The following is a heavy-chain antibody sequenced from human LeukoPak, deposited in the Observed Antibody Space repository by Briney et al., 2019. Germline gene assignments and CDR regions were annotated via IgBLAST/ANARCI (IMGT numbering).Heavy chain of an antibody. CDR3: ARDRYRGATGAFDI. V-gene: IGHV4-4*02. D-gene: IGHD3-16*02. J-gene: IGHJ3*02. CDR2: INHSGST. Sequence: SGTLSLTCAVSGGSISSSNWWSWIRQPPGKGLEWIGEINHSGSTNYNPSLKSRVTISVDTSKNQFSLRLSSVTAADTAVYYCARDRYRGATGAFDIWGQGTMVTVSS. CDR1: GGSISSSNW.